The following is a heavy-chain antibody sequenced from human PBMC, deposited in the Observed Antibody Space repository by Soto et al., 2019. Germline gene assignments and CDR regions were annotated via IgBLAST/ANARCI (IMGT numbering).Heavy chain of an antibody. J-gene: IGHJ4*02. V-gene: IGHV2-5*02. Sequence: QITLKESGPTLVKPAQTLTLTCTFSGFSLSTSGVYVGWIRQPPGKALEWLAFIYWDDDKHYSPSLKSRLTIPKDTSKKQMVLTTTNMDPLDTAPYFCAHGRANYLPFDYWGQGTLVTVSS. CDR1: GFSLSTSGVY. CDR2: IYWDDDK. D-gene: IGHD1-7*01. CDR3: AHGRANYLPFDY.